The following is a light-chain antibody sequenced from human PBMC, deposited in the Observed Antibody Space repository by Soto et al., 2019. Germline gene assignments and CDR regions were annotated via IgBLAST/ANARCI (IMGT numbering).Light chain of an antibody. CDR2: AAS. V-gene: IGKV3-11*01. Sequence: EIVLTQSPGTLSLSPGERATLSCRASQSIISSYLAWYQQKPGQAPRLLIYAASNRATGIPARFSGSGSGTDFTLTISSLEPEDFAVYYCQQRSNWPSITFGQGTRLEIK. CDR1: QSIISSY. J-gene: IGKJ5*01. CDR3: QQRSNWPSIT.